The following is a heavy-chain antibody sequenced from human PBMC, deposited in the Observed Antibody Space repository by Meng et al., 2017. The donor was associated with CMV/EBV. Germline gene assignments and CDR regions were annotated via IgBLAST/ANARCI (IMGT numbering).Heavy chain of an antibody. J-gene: IGHJ5*02. Sequence: GSLRLSRTVSGYSISSGYYWGWIRQPPGKGLEWIGSIYHSGSTYYNPSLKSRVTISVDTSKNQFSLKLSSVTAADTAVYYCARYPPKELELQGFDPWGQGTLVTVSS. CDR2: IYHSGST. D-gene: IGHD1-7*01. CDR3: ARYPPKELELQGFDP. V-gene: IGHV4-38-2*02. CDR1: GYSISSGYY.